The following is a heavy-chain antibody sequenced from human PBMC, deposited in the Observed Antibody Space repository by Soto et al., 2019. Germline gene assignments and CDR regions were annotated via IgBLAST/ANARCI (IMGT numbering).Heavy chain of an antibody. V-gene: IGHV1-18*04. D-gene: IGHD6-6*01. CDR2: ISAYNGNT. CDR1: GYTFTSYG. Sequence: ASVKVSCKDSGYTFTSYGISRVRQAPGQGLEWMGWISAYNGNTNYAQKLQGSVTMTTDTSTSTAYMELRSLRSDDPAVSYCARDSKQLATYFDYWGQGTLVTVSS. CDR3: ARDSKQLATYFDY. J-gene: IGHJ4*02.